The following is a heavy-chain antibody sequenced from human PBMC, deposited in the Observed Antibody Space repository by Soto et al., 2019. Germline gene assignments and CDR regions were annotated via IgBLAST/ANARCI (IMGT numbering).Heavy chain of an antibody. D-gene: IGHD1-26*01. CDR1: GYTFTSYG. J-gene: IGHJ5*02. V-gene: IGHV1-18*01. Sequence: ASVNVSCKSSGYTFTSYGISWVRQAPGQGLECMGWISAYNGNTNYAQRLQGRVTMTTDTSTSTAYMELRSLRSDDTAVYYCARVGIVGATNWFDPWGQGTLVTVSS. CDR2: ISAYNGNT. CDR3: ARVGIVGATNWFDP.